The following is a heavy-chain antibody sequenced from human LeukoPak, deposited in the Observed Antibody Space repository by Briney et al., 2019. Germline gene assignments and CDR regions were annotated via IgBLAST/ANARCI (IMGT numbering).Heavy chain of an antibody. V-gene: IGHV1-2*02. CDR2: INSNSGGT. CDR1: GYTFTSYG. Sequence: ASVKVSCKASGYTFTSYGISWVRQAPGQGLEWMGWINSNSGGTAYSQKFQGRVTMTRDTYISTAYMEVSRLRSDDTAVYYCARTYGSGSLTDYWGQGTLVTVSS. J-gene: IGHJ4*02. D-gene: IGHD3-10*01. CDR3: ARTYGSGSLTDY.